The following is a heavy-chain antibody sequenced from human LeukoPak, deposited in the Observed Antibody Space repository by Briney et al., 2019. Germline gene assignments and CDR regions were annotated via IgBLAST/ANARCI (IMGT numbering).Heavy chain of an antibody. Sequence: GGSLRLSCVASGFTFTDHPMNWVRQAPGKGLKWISYIGGDGIAFYADSVKGRFTISRDNSKNTLYLQMNSLRAEDTAVYYCAKASPYYFDCWGQGTLVTVSS. CDR1: GFTFTDHP. V-gene: IGHV3-23*01. CDR3: AKASPYYFDC. J-gene: IGHJ4*02. CDR2: IGGDGIA.